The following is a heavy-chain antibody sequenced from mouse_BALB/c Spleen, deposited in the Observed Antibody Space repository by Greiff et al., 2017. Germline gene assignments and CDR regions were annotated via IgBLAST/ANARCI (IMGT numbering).Heavy chain of an antibody. V-gene: IGHV3-6*02. D-gene: IGHD2-1*01. CDR1: GYSITSGYY. CDR2: ISYDGSN. CDR3: AHGNYVFDY. J-gene: IGHJ2*01. Sequence: EVKLQESGPGLVKPSQSLSLTCSVTGYSITSGYYWNWIRQFPGNKLEWMGYISYDGSNNYNPSLKNRISITRDTSKNQFFLKLNSVTTEDTATYYCAHGNYVFDYWGQGTTLTVSS.